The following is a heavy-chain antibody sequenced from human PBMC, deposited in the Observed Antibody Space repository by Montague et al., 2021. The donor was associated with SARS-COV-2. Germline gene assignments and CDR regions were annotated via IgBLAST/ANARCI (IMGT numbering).Heavy chain of an antibody. CDR2: ICHSGST. J-gene: IGHJ4*02. D-gene: IGHD3-3*01. V-gene: IGHV4-59*01. CDR3: ASQVHDFWCGIDY. CDR1: GGSISSYY. Sequence: SETLSLTCTVSGGSISSYYWSWIRQPPGKGLEWIGDICHSGSTNYNPSLKSRVTISVDTSKNQFSLKLSSVTAADTAVYYCASQVHDFWCGIDYWGQGTLVTVSS.